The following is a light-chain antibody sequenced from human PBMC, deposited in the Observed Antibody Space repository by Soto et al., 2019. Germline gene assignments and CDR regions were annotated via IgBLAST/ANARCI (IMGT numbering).Light chain of an antibody. Sequence: DIQLTQSPSSLSASVGDRVTITCRASQGVSSWLAWYQQKPGKAPNLLIYAASSLQSGVPSRFSGSGSETDFTLTISSLQPEDFATYSCQQSYNTTWTFGQGTKVDI. V-gene: IGKV1-12*01. J-gene: IGKJ1*01. CDR1: QGVSSW. CDR3: QQSYNTTWT. CDR2: AAS.